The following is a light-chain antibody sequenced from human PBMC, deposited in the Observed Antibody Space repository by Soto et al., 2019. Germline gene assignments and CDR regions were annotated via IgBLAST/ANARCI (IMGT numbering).Light chain of an antibody. CDR1: QTVRNNY. V-gene: IGKV3-20*01. CDR3: QQYETFSGT. Sequence: EFVLTQSPGTLSLSPGERATLSCRASQTVRNNYLAWYQQKPGQAPRLLIYDASSRATGIPDRFSGGGSGTAFTLTISRLEPEDFAVYYCQQYETFSGTFGPGTKVEI. J-gene: IGKJ1*01. CDR2: DAS.